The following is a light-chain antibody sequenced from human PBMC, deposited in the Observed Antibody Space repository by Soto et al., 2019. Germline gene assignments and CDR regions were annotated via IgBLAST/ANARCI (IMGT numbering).Light chain of an antibody. Sequence: DIQMTQSPSSLSVSVGDRVTITCRASQSIGGFLNWYQQKLGKAPKLLIYAASSLQSGVPSRFSGRGSGTDFTLTISSLQPEDFATYYCPQSYSTPLTVGGGTKVEI. CDR2: AAS. CDR3: PQSYSTPLT. CDR1: QSIGGF. V-gene: IGKV1-39*01. J-gene: IGKJ4*01.